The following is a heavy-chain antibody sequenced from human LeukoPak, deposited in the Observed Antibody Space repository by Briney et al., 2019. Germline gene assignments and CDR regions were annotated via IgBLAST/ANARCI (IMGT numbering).Heavy chain of an antibody. Sequence: ASVKVSCKVSGYTLIELSMHWVRQAPEKGLEWMGGFDPGDVETVYAQKFQGRVTMTEDISTDTVYMELSSLISEDTAVYYCATMGPPLFAFDIWGQGTMVTVSS. CDR3: ATMGPPLFAFDI. CDR2: FDPGDVET. CDR1: GYTLIELS. V-gene: IGHV1-24*01. J-gene: IGHJ3*02.